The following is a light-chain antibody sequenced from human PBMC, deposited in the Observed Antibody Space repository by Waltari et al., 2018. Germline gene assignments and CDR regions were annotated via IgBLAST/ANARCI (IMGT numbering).Light chain of an antibody. J-gene: IGLJ3*02. Sequence: QSVLTQPPSVSGAPGQRVTISCTGGSSNIGAGYDVHWYQQVPGTAPKLVIYGNPNRPSTPYRFAGSKSGTSASLAIAGLQAEDEADYYCQSYDSSLSAYVFGGGTKLTVL. V-gene: IGLV1-40*01. CDR3: QSYDSSLSAYV. CDR2: GNP. CDR1: SSNIGAGYD.